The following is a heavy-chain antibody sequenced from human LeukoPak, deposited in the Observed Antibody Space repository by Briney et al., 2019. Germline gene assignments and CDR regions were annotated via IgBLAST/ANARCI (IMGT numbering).Heavy chain of an antibody. CDR3: VKSTEWELRLAFDI. CDR2: ISSNGGST. V-gene: IGHV3-64D*06. D-gene: IGHD1-26*01. CDR1: GFTFSSYA. J-gene: IGHJ3*02. Sequence: GGSLRLSCSASGFTFSSYAMHWVRQAPGKGLEYVSAISSNGGSTYYADSVKGRFTISRDISKNTLYLQMSSLRAEDTAVYYCVKSTEWELRLAFDIWGQGTMVTVSS.